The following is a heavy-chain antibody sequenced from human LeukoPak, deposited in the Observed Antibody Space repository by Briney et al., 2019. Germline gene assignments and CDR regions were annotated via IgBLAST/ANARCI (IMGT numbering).Heavy chain of an antibody. CDR3: ARDEFDP. CDR2: IRDDGSNK. Sequence: GGSLRLSCAASGFTFSDYGMHWVRQAPGKGLEWVAFIRDDGSNKYYADSVKGRFTISRDNSKNTLYLQMNSLRAEDTAVYYCARDEFDPWGQGTLVTVSS. V-gene: IGHV3-30*02. CDR1: GFTFSDYG. J-gene: IGHJ5*02.